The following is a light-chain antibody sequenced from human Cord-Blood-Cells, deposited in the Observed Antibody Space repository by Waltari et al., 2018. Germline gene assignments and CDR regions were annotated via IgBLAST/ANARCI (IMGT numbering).Light chain of an antibody. CDR1: QDTRNY. Sequence: DIQMTQSPSSLSASVGDRVTIPCQASQDTRNYLNWYQQKPGKAPKLLIYDASNLETGVPSRFSGSGSGTDFTFTISSLQPEDIATYYCQQYDNLPITFGQGTRLEIK. CDR2: DAS. V-gene: IGKV1-33*01. J-gene: IGKJ5*01. CDR3: QQYDNLPIT.